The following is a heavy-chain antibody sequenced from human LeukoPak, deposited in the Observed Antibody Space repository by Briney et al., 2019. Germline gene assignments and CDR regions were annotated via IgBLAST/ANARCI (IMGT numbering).Heavy chain of an antibody. Sequence: GGSLRLSCAASGFTFSDYYMSWIRQAPGKGLEWVSYISSSGSTIYYADSVKGRFTISRDNAKNSLYLQMNSLRAEDTAVYYCAKLQNLVVPAANNRFEPWGQGTLVTVSS. V-gene: IGHV3-11*01. J-gene: IGHJ5*02. CDR2: ISSSGSTI. CDR3: AKLQNLVVPAANNRFEP. CDR1: GFTFSDYY. D-gene: IGHD2-2*01.